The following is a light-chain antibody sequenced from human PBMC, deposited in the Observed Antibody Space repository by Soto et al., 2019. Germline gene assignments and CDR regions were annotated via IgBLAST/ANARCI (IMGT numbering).Light chain of an antibody. Sequence: DIQMTQSLSSLSASAGDRVTITCRASQSITTYLHWYQQKPGKAPNLLIYAASNLQSGAPSRFSGSGSGTDFTLTINSLQPEDFAPYYCQQGYSTPWTFGQGTRGIS. CDR1: QSITTY. V-gene: IGKV1-39*01. J-gene: IGKJ1*01. CDR3: QQGYSTPWT. CDR2: AAS.